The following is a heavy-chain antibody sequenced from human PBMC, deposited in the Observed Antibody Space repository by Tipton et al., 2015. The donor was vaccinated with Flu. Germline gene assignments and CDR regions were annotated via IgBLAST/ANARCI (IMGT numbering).Heavy chain of an antibody. Sequence: QVQLVQSGAEVKKPGASVKVSCKASGYTFTSYGISWVRQAPGQGLEWMGWISAYNGNTNYAQKLQGRVTMTTDTSTSTAYMELRSLRSDDTAVYYCAGDTLGRSYCTNGVCLKVASDYWGQGTLVTVSS. CDR3: AGDTLGRSYCTNGVCLKVASDY. CDR2: ISAYNGNT. D-gene: IGHD2-8*01. J-gene: IGHJ4*02. V-gene: IGHV1-18*01. CDR1: GYTFTSYG.